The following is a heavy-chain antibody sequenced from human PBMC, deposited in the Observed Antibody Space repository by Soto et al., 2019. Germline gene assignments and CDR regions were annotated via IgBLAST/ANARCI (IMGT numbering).Heavy chain of an antibody. Sequence: QVRLQESGPGLVKASQTLSLTCSVSGSYITSGDYHWTWIRQAPGKGLERIGYISHSETTYYSPALKNRIIISSDLSMNQFSLRLNSVTAADTAVYFCAGFGVGDRDDKWGQGTLVTVSS. V-gene: IGHV4-30-4*01. CDR2: ISHSETT. D-gene: IGHD2-8*01. CDR3: AGFGVGDRDDK. J-gene: IGHJ4*02. CDR1: GSYITSGDYH.